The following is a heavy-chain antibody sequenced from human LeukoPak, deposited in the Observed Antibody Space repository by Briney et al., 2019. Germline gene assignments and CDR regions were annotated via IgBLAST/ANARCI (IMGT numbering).Heavy chain of an antibody. D-gene: IGHD3-10*01. Sequence: PSETLSLTCTVSGGSISSSSYYWGWIRQPPGKGLEWIGSIYYSGSTYYNPSLKSRVTISVDTSKNQFSLKLSSVTAADTAVYYCARGPGKRHYYGSGRTFDYWGQGTLVTVSS. CDR3: ARGPGKRHYYGSGRTFDY. J-gene: IGHJ4*02. CDR2: IYYSGST. CDR1: GGSISSSSYY. V-gene: IGHV4-39*07.